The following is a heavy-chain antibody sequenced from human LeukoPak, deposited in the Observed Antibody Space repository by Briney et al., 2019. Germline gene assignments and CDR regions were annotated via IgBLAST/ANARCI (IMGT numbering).Heavy chain of an antibody. Sequence: GGSLRLSCAASGFTFSSYGMHWVRQAPGKGLEWVAVISYDGSNKYYADSVKGRFTISRDNSKNTLYLQMNSLRAEDTAVYYCAKDALPIVVVPAAHFDYWAREPWSPSPQ. CDR3: AKDALPIVVVPAAHFDY. CDR1: GFTFSSYG. V-gene: IGHV3-30*18. D-gene: IGHD2-2*01. J-gene: IGHJ4*02. CDR2: ISYDGSNK.